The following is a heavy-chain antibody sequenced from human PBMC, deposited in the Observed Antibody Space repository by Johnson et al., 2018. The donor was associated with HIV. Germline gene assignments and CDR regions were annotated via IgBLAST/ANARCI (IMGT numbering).Heavy chain of an antibody. J-gene: IGHJ3*02. D-gene: IGHD6-6*01. CDR2: IKSKTDGGTT. V-gene: IGHV3-15*01. CDR3: ARSQPEDYSSSSDAFDI. CDR1: GFTFSNAW. Sequence: VQLVESGGGLVKPGGSLRLSCAASGFTFSNAWMSWVRQAPGKGLEWVGRIKSKTDGGTTDYAAPVKGRFTISRDDSKNTLYLQMNSLKTEDTAVYYCARSQPEDYSSSSDAFDIWGQGTMVIVSS.